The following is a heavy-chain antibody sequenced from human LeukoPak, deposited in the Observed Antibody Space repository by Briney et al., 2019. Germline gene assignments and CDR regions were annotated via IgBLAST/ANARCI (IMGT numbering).Heavy chain of an antibody. CDR3: AKAGTLDTAMMHFDY. Sequence: PGGSLRLSCAASGFTSSTSGMHWVRQLQGRGLRWVPFIRYDGSNKYYADSVKGRFTISRDNYKNTLYLQMNSLRAEDTAVYYCAKAGTLDTAMMHFDYWGQGTLVTVSS. CDR1: GFTSSTSG. CDR2: IRYDGSNK. J-gene: IGHJ4*02. V-gene: IGHV3-30*02. D-gene: IGHD5-18*01.